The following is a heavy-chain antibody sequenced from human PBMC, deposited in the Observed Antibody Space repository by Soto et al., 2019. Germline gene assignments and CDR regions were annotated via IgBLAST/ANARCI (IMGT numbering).Heavy chain of an antibody. CDR3: ARDRNHGDYVGYYYYYMDV. Sequence: GGSLRLSCAASGFTVSSNYMSWVRQAPGKGLEWVSVIYSGGSTYYADSVKGRFTISRDNSKNTLYLQMNSLRAEDTAVFYCARDRNHGDYVGYYYYYMDVWGKGTTVTVSS. V-gene: IGHV3-66*01. J-gene: IGHJ6*03. CDR1: GFTVSSNY. D-gene: IGHD4-17*01. CDR2: IYSGGST.